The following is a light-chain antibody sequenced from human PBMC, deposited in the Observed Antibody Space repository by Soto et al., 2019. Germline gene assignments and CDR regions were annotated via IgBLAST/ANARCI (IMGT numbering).Light chain of an antibody. Sequence: QSVLTQPPSVSAAPGQKVTISCSGFSSNIGNNYVSWYQQVPGTAPKLLIYENNKRSSGIPDRFSGSKSGTSATLDITGLQTGDEADYYCGTWDSSLSAGVFGGGTKLTVL. V-gene: IGLV1-51*01. CDR3: GTWDSSLSAGV. CDR2: ENN. J-gene: IGLJ2*01. CDR1: SSNIGNNY.